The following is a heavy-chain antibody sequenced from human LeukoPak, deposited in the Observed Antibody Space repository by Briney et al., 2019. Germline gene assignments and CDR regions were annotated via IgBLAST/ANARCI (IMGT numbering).Heavy chain of an antibody. CDR2: IYHSGST. CDR1: GGSISSGGYS. J-gene: IGHJ5*02. CDR3: ARQEYSSGWYAGDNWFDP. V-gene: IGHV4-30-2*01. D-gene: IGHD6-19*01. Sequence: SETLSLTCAVSGGSISSGGYSWSWIRQPPGKGLEWIGYIYHSGSTYYNPSLKSRVTISVDRSKNQFSLKLSSVTAADTAVYYCARQEYSSGWYAGDNWFDPWGQGTLVTVSS.